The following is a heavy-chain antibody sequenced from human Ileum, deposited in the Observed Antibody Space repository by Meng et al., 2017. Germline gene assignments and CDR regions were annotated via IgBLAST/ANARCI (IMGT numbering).Heavy chain of an antibody. V-gene: IGHV3-30*11. D-gene: IGHD1-26*01. Sequence: QVQLVGSGGGVVQPGRALRLSCAASGFTFSSHAMHWVRQAPGKGLEWVALISFDGNYKDYPDSVKGRFTISRDNSKNTLYLQMSSLRVEDTAVYYCVGEVGPRDFDNWGQGILVTVSS. CDR3: VGEVGPRDFDN. CDR2: ISFDGNYK. J-gene: IGHJ4*02. CDR1: GFTFSSHA.